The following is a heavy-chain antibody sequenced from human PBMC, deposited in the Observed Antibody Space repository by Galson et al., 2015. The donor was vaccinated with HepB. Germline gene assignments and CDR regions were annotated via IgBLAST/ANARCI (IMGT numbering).Heavy chain of an antibody. CDR1: GHSFTSYG. J-gene: IGHJ4*02. CDR3: ARESAYCSGGSCYAPENFDY. Sequence: SVKVSCKASGHSFTSYGISWVRKAPGQGLEWMGWISAYSGNTNYAQKVQGRVIMTTDKSTSTAYMELRSLRSDDTAVYYCARESAYCSGGSCYAPENFDYWGQGTLVTVSS. V-gene: IGHV1-18*04. CDR2: ISAYSGNT. D-gene: IGHD2-15*01.